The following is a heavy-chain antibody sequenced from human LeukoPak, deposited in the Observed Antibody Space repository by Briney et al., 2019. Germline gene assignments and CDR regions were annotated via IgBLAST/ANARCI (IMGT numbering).Heavy chain of an antibody. J-gene: IGHJ4*02. CDR3: ATLVRYDYDSSGSYYFDY. V-gene: IGHV1-2*02. D-gene: IGHD3-22*01. Sequence: ASVKVSCKASGYTFTGYYMHWVRQAPGQGLEWMGWINPNSGGTNYAQKFQGRVTMTRDTSISTAYMELSRLRSDDTAVYYCATLVRYDYDSSGSYYFDYWGQGSLVTVSS. CDR1: GYTFTGYY. CDR2: INPNSGGT.